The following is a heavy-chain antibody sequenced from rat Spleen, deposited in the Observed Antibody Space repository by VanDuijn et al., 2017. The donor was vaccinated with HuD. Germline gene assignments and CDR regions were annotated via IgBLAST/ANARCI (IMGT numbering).Heavy chain of an antibody. D-gene: IGHD1-3*01. CDR3: AKSGPTVATYFDY. Sequence: EVQLVESGGGLLQPGRSLKLSCITSGFTFNYYWMTWIRQAPGKGLEWVSSINTDGGSTYYPDSVKGRFTISRDNAENTVYLQMNSLRSEDTATYYCAKSGPTVATYFDYWGQGVMVTVSS. CDR1: GFTFNYYW. J-gene: IGHJ2*01. V-gene: IGHV5-58*01. CDR2: INTDGGST.